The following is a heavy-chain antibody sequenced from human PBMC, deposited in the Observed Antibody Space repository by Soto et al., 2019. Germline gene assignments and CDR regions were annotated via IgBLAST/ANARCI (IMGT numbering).Heavy chain of an antibody. CDR3: ARGFAGPVRNGMDV. V-gene: IGHV4-31*03. J-gene: IGHJ6*02. Sequence: SETLSLTCTVSGGSISSGGYYWSWIRQHPGKGLEWIGYIYYSGSTYYNPSLKSRVTISVDTSKNQFSLKLSSVTAADTAVYYCARGFAGPVRNGMDVWGQGTTVTVSS. D-gene: IGHD6-19*01. CDR1: GGSISSGGYY. CDR2: IYYSGST.